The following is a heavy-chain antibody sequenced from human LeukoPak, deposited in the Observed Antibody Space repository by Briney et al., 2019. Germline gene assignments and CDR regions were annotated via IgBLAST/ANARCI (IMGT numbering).Heavy chain of an antibody. J-gene: IGHJ4*02. CDR1: GSISSYY. D-gene: IGHD4-23*01. CDR2: SYFTGNP. Sequence: SETLSLTCIVSGSISSYYWTWIRQPPGTGMEWIGHSYFTGNPNYNPSLKSRVTISVDSPKNQFSLKLTSVTAADTAVYYCAGLRSTVAWASFDYWGQGILVTVSS. CDR3: AGLRSTVAWASFDY. V-gene: IGHV4-59*08.